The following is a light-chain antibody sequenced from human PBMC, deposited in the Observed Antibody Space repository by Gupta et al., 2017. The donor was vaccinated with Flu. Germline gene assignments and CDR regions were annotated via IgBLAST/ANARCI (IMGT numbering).Light chain of an antibody. CDR2: KAS. J-gene: IGKJ1*01. V-gene: IGKV1-5*03. Sequence: DIQMTQSPSTLSASVGDRVTITCQASQSISDSLAWYQQKPGRAPKVLIYKASSLESGVPSRFSGSGSGTDFKLTISGLQPDDFAIYYCQQDNTFQTFGQGTKVEIK. CDR1: QSISDS. CDR3: QQDNTFQT.